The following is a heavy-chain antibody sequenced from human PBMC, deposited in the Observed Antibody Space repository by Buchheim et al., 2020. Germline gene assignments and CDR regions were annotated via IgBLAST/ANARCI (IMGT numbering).Heavy chain of an antibody. V-gene: IGHV3-74*02. J-gene: IGHJ4*02. Sequence: EVQLVESGGGLVQPGGSLRLSCTGSGFSFSKNDMNWVRQAPGKGLVWVSRINSDGSSTSYADSVKGRFTIPRDNAKNTLYLQMNSLRAEDTAVYYCIRGSSWYMYYFDYWGQGTL. D-gene: IGHD6-13*01. CDR2: INSDGSST. CDR3: IRGSSWYMYYFDY. CDR1: GFSFSKND.